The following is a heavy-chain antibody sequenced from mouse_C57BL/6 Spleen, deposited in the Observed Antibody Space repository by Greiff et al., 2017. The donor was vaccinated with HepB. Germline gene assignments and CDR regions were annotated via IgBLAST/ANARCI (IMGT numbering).Heavy chain of an antibody. CDR3: ARCYYDGSRGDYFDY. V-gene: IGHV1-7*01. D-gene: IGHD1-1*01. Sequence: VMLVESGAELAKPGASVKLSCKASGYTFTSYWMHWVKQRPGQGLEWIGYINPSSGYTKYNQKFKDKATLTADKSSSTAYMQLCSLTYEDSAVYYCARCYYDGSRGDYFDYWGQGTTLTVSS. CDR1: GYTFTSYW. J-gene: IGHJ2*01. CDR2: INPSSGYT.